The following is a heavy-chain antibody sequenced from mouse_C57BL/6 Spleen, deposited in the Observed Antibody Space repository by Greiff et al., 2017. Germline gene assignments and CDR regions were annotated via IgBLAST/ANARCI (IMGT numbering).Heavy chain of an antibody. CDR2: ISNGGGST. CDR3: ARHDYDDYAMDY. Sequence: EVKVEESGGGLVQPGGSLKLSCAASGFTFSDYYMYWVRQTPEKRLEWVAYISNGGGSTYYPDTVKGRFTISRDNAKNTLYLQMSRLKSEDTAMYYCARHDYDDYAMDYWGQGTSVTVSS. J-gene: IGHJ4*01. V-gene: IGHV5-12*01. D-gene: IGHD2-4*01. CDR1: GFTFSDYY.